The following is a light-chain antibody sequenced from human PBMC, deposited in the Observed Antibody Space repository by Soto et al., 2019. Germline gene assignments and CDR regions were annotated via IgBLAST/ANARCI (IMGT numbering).Light chain of an antibody. CDR1: RSVSGSY. CDR2: SAS. J-gene: IGKJ5*01. Sequence: ILLTKSPGTLSLSPGESVALACQASRSVSGSYLAWYQQKPGQAPRVLIYSASLRATGIPDRFSGSGSGTEVSLTIIRLEPEDFEVYYCQQYDSSPITFGQGTRLEIK. CDR3: QQYDSSPIT. V-gene: IGKV3-20*01.